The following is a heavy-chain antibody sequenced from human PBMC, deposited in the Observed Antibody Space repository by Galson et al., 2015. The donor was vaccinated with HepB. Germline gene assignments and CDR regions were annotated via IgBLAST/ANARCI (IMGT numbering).Heavy chain of an antibody. J-gene: IGHJ4*02. CDR2: ISATGDST. CDR3: AKDGAAVAGPAIYFDY. V-gene: IGHV3-23*01. CDR1: GFTFSTYA. Sequence: SLRLSCAASGFTFSTYAVGWVRQAPGKGLEWVSAISATGDSTYYADSVKGRFTISRDNSKNTLYLQMNSLRAEDTAVYYCAKDGAAVAGPAIYFDYWGQGTLVTVSS. D-gene: IGHD6-19*01.